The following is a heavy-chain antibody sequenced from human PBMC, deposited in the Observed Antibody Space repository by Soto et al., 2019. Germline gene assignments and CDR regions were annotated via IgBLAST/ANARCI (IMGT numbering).Heavy chain of an antibody. CDR2: ISGSGGST. CDR1: GFTFSSYA. V-gene: IGHV3-23*01. J-gene: IGHJ4*02. D-gene: IGHD2-15*01. Sequence: EVQLLESGGGLVQPGGSLRLSCAASGFTFSSYAMSWVRQAPGKGLEWVSAISGSGGSTYYADSVKGRFTISRDNSRNTLYLQMNSLRAEDTAVYYCAKGRLKVVAATQIDYWGQGTLVTVSS. CDR3: AKGRLKVVAATQIDY.